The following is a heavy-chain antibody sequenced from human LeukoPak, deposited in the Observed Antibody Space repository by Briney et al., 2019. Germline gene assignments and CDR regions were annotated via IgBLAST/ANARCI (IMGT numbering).Heavy chain of an antibody. CDR2: ISSGSRSI. D-gene: IGHD3-3*01. Sequence: GGSLRLSCAASGFSFGDYSMHWVRQAPGKGLEWVSSISSGSRSIYYADSVKGRFTISRDNAQNSVYLQMNSLRAEDTALYYCARDHVARWSGYSYYFDHWGQGTLVTVSS. J-gene: IGHJ4*02. V-gene: IGHV3-21*01. CDR1: GFSFGDYS. CDR3: ARDHVARWSGYSYYFDH.